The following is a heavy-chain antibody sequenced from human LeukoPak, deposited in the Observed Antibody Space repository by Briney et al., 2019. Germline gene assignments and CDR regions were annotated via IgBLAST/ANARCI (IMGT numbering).Heavy chain of an antibody. D-gene: IGHD1-1*01. V-gene: IGHV2-5*02. J-gene: IGHJ4*02. CDR3: AHGTTSSPVDY. CDR1: GFSLNTSGVG. CDR2: IYWDDDK. Sequence: SGPTLVKPTQTLTLTCTFSGFSLNTSGVGVGWIRQPPGQALEWLALIYWDDDKRYSPSLKSRLTITKDTSKNLVVLTMTNMDPVDTATYYCAHGTTSSPVDYWGQGTLVTVSS.